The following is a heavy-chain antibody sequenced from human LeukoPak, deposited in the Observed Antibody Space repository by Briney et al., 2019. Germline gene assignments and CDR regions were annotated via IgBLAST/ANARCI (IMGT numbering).Heavy chain of an antibody. J-gene: IGHJ5*02. CDR3: ARSLSLMGSGWYRNWFDP. Sequence: GESLKISFKGSGYSYTSYWIGWVRQMPGKGLEWMGIIYPGDSDTRYSPSFQGHVTISADKSISTAYLQWSSLKASDTAMYHCARSLSLMGSGWYRNWFDPWGQGTLVTVSS. D-gene: IGHD6-19*01. V-gene: IGHV5-51*01. CDR2: IYPGDSDT. CDR1: GYSYTSYW.